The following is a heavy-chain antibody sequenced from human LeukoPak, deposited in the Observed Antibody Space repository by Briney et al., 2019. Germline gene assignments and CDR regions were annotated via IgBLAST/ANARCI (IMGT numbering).Heavy chain of an antibody. J-gene: IGHJ6*03. Sequence: SETLSLTCTVSGGSISSSSYYWGWIRQPPGKGLEWIGSIYYSGSTYHNPSLKSRVTISVDTSKNQFSLKLSSVTAADTAVYYCARHAMDYYYYYMDVWGKGTTVTISS. CDR3: ARHAMDYYYYYMDV. CDR2: IYYSGST. D-gene: IGHD2-2*01. V-gene: IGHV4-39*01. CDR1: GGSISSSSYY.